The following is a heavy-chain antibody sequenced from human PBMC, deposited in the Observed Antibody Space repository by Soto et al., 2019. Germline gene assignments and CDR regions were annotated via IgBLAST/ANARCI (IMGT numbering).Heavy chain of an antibody. Sequence: GASVKVSCKASGGTFSSYAISWVRQAPGQGLEWMGWISANNGNTDYAQKLQGRVTMTTDTSTSTAYMELRSLRSDDTAVYYCARGYSYGSRWFDPWGQGTLVTVSS. D-gene: IGHD5-18*01. V-gene: IGHV1-18*01. CDR1: GGTFSSYA. J-gene: IGHJ5*02. CDR2: ISANNGNT. CDR3: ARGYSYGSRWFDP.